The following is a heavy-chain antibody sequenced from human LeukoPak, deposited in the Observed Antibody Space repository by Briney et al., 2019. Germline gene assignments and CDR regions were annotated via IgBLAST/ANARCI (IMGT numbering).Heavy chain of an antibody. CDR1: GFTFGSYW. J-gene: IGHJ6*03. D-gene: IGHD1-1*01. CDR2: IKQDGSEK. V-gene: IGHV3-7*01. CDR3: ARDQQLYYYYYYMDV. Sequence: GGSLRLSCAASGFTFGSYWMSWVRQAPGKGLEWVANIKQDGSEKYYVDSVKGRFTISRDNAKNSLYLQMNSLRAEDTAVYYCARDQQLYYYYYYMDVWGKGTTVTVSS.